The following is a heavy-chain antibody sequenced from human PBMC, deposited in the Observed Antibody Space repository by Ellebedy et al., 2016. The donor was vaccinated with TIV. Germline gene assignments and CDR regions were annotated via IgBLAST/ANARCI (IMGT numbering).Heavy chain of an antibody. CDR2: IYYSGST. CDR1: GGSISSGGYY. Sequence: SETLSLTCTVSGGSISSGGYYWSWIRQHPGKGLEWIGYIYYSGSTYYNPSLKSRVTISVDTSKNQFSLKLSSVTPEDTAVYYCARENPSQTWIQHLDYWGQGTLVTVSS. V-gene: IGHV4-31*03. J-gene: IGHJ4*02. CDR3: ARENPSQTWIQHLDY. D-gene: IGHD5-18*01.